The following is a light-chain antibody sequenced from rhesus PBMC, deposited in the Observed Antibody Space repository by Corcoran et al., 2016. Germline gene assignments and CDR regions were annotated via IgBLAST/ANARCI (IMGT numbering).Light chain of an antibody. Sequence: DIQMTQSPSSLSASVGDRVTITCRASQGISSWLAWYQQKPGKAPKLLIYKESSLQSGVPSRFSGSGSGTDVTLTISSLQPEEFATYYCQQYSSAPLTFGGGTKVEIK. J-gene: IGKJ4*01. CDR1: QGISSW. CDR3: QQYSSAPLT. V-gene: IGKV1-21*01. CDR2: KES.